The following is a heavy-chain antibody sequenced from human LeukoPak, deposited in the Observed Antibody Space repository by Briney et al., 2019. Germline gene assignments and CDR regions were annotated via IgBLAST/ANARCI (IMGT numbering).Heavy chain of an antibody. CDR3: ARGQYSGSWSYYFDY. D-gene: IGHD6-13*01. CDR2: ISYSGST. CDR1: GGSISSYY. Sequence: SETLSLTCTVSGGSISSYYWNWIRQPPGKGLEWIGYISYSGSTNYNPSLKSRVTISLDTSKSQFSLQLSSVTAADTAVYYCARGQYSGSWSYYFDYWGQGTLVTASS. J-gene: IGHJ4*02. V-gene: IGHV4-59*01.